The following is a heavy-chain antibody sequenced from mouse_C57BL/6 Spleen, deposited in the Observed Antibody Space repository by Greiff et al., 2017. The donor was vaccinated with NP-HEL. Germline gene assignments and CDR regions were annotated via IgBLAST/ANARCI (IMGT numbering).Heavy chain of an antibody. CDR3: ARGDYGRRDYFDY. CDR2: IDPSDSYT. D-gene: IGHD1-1*01. V-gene: IGHV1-69*01. J-gene: IGHJ2*01. CDR1: GYTFTSYW. Sequence: QVQLQQPGAELVMPGASVKLSCKASGYTFTSYWMHWVKQRPGQGLEWIGEIDPSDSYTNYNQKFKGKSTLTVDKSSSTAYMQLSSLTSEDSAVYDCARGDYGRRDYFDYWGQGTTLTVSS.